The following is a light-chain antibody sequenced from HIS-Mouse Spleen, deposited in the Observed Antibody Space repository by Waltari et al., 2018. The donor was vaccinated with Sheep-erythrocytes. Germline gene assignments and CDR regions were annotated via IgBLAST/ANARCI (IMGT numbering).Light chain of an antibody. CDR2: DVS. CDR1: SSDVGCYNY. J-gene: IGLJ1*01. V-gene: IGLV2-11*01. CDR3: CSYAGSYNYV. Sequence: QSALTQPRSVSGSPGQSVTISCTGTSSDVGCYNYFPWYQQHPGKAPKLMIYDVSKRPSGVPDRFSGSKSGNTASLTISGLQAEDEADYYCCSYAGSYNYVFGTGTKVTVL.